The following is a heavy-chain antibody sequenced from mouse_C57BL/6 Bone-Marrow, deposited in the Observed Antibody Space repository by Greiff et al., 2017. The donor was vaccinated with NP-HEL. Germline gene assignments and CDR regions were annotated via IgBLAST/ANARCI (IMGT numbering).Heavy chain of an antibody. CDR1: GYTFTSYW. D-gene: IGHD1-1*01. J-gene: IGHJ2*01. V-gene: IGHV1-69*01. CDR2: IDPSDSYT. Sequence: QVQLQQPGAELVKPGASVKLSCKASGYTFTSYWMHWVKQRPGQGLEWIGEIDPSDSYTNYNQKFKGKSTLTVDKSSSTAYMQLSSLTSEDSAVYYCARNWAYYYGSSLDYWGQGTTLTVSS. CDR3: ARNWAYYYGSSLDY.